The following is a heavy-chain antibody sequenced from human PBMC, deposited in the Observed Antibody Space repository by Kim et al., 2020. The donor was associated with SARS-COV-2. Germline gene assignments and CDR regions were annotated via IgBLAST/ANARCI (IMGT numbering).Heavy chain of an antibody. J-gene: IGHJ5*02. CDR3: ARHGDRYTFVPAWFDP. CDR2: IDPSDSYT. CDR1: GYSFTFYW. V-gene: IGHV5-10-1*01. Sequence: GESLKISCKGSGYSFTFYWISWVRQMPGKGLEWMGRIDPSDSYTNYSPSFQGHVTISADKSISTAYLQWSSLKASDTAMYYCARHGDRYTFVPAWFDPWCQGTLVTVSS. D-gene: IGHD1-20*01.